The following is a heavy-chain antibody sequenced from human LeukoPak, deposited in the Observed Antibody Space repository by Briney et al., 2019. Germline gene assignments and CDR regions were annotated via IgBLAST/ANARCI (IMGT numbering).Heavy chain of an antibody. D-gene: IGHD3-10*01. Sequence: SETLSLTCTVSGGSISSSPYYWGWIRQPPGKGLEWIGEINYSGSTNYNPSLKSRVTISVDTSKNQFSLKLSSVTAADTAVYYCARGGPDCYGSGGCMGVWGKGTTVTISS. CDR3: ARGGPDCYGSGGCMGV. CDR1: GGSISSSPYY. V-gene: IGHV4-39*07. J-gene: IGHJ6*03. CDR2: INYSGST.